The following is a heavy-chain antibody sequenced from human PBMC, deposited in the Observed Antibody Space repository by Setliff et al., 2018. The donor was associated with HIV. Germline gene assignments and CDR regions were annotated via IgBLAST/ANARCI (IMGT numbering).Heavy chain of an antibody. CDR2: IWFDGSKT. CDR1: GFTFSTYG. J-gene: IGHJ4*02. V-gene: IGHV3-33*01. D-gene: IGHD2-15*01. CDR3: ARVSRDIVVVIAAGYFDF. Sequence: GGSLRLSCAASGFTFSTYGMHWVRQAPGKGLEWVAIIWFDGSKTYYADSVKGRFTISRDNSKNTLYLQMNSLRAGDTAVYYCARVSRDIVVVIAAGYFDFWGPGTLVTVSS.